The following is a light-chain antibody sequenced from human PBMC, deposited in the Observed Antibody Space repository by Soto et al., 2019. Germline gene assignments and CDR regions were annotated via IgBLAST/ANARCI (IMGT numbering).Light chain of an antibody. Sequence: EIVLTQSPATLSLSPGERATLSCRASQRVYRSLAWFQQKPGQAPRLLIFDGYNRATGIPARFSCSGSGTDFTLTISILEPEDFAVYYCHQCSHWPLTFGGGTKLEMK. CDR3: HQCSHWPLT. V-gene: IGKV3-11*01. CDR2: DGY. CDR1: QRVYRS. J-gene: IGKJ4*01.